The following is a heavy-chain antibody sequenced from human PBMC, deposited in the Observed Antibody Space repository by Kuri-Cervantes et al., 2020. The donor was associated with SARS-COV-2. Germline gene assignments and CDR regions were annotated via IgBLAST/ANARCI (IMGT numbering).Heavy chain of an antibody. J-gene: IGHJ4*02. CDR1: GYTLTSYA. V-gene: IGHV1-69*06. CDR2: IIPIFGTA. CDR3: ASAVAVGATAFDY. Sequence: SVKVSCKASGYTLTSYAISWVRQAPGQGLEWMGGIIPIFGTANYAQKFQGRVTITADKSTSTAYMELSSLRSEDTAVYYCASAVAVGATAFDYWGQGTLVTVSS. D-gene: IGHD1-26*01.